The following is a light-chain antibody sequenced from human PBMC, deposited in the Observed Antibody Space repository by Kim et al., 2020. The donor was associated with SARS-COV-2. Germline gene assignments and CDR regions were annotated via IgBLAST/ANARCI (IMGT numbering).Light chain of an antibody. Sequence: DIQMTQSPSSLSASVGDRVTITCRSSRSISNYLNWYQQKPGKAPNLLIYAASSLQSGVPSRFSGSGSGTHFTLTISGLQPEDSATYYCQQSYSTPRITFGQGTRLEIK. CDR2: AAS. CDR1: RSISNY. CDR3: QQSYSTPRIT. V-gene: IGKV1-39*01. J-gene: IGKJ5*01.